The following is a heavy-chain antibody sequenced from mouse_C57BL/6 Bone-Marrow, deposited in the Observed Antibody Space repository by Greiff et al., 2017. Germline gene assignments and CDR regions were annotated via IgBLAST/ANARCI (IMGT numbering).Heavy chain of an antibody. CDR2: ISSGGSYT. Sequence: DVMLVESGGDLVKPGGSLKLYCAASGFTFSSYGMSWVRQTPDKRLEWVATISSGGSYTYYPDSVKGRFTISRDNAKNTLYLQMSSLKSEDTAMYYCARHRYGSSSWYFDVWGTGTTVTVSS. CDR1: GFTFSSYG. V-gene: IGHV5-6*02. D-gene: IGHD1-1*01. CDR3: ARHRYGSSSWYFDV. J-gene: IGHJ1*03.